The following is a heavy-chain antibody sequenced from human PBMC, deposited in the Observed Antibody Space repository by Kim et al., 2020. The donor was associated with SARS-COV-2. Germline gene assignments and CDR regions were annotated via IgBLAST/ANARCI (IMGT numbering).Heavy chain of an antibody. Sequence: GGSLRLSCAASGFTFSDYDMSWVRQAPGKGLEWVSSISGSAASTYYADSMKGRFIISRDNSKNTLYLQITGLRADDTALYYCAKDRGYSSGWFASWGQGT. V-gene: IGHV3-23*01. D-gene: IGHD6-19*01. CDR1: GFTFSDYD. CDR3: AKDRGYSSGWFAS. CDR2: ISGSAAST. J-gene: IGHJ5*01.